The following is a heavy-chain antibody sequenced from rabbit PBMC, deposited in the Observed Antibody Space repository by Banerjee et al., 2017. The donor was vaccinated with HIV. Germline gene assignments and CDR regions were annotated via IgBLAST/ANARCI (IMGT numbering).Heavy chain of an antibody. J-gene: IGHJ4*01. CDR2: IDPVFGST. V-gene: IGHV1S45*01. CDR1: GFDFSSYG. Sequence: QEQLEESGGGLVQPGGSLKLSCKASGFDFSSYGVSWVRQAPGKGLEWIGYIDPVFGSTYDATWAKGRFTISKTSSTTVTLQMTSLTAADTATYFCARDLAGVIGWNFGLWGPGTLVTVS. D-gene: IGHD4-1*01. CDR3: ARDLAGVIGWNFGL.